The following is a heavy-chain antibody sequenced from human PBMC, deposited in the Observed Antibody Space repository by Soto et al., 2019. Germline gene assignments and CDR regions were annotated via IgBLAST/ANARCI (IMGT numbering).Heavy chain of an antibody. CDR1: GFTYSDYT. CDR3: ARSTSGYFAY. Sequence: EVQLLQSGGGLVQPGGSLTLSCAASGFTYSDYTMSWVRQAPRAALESISAILADYNTYYTDSVRGRFTISRDNTKNTLYLELNSLRAEDTDGCYGARSTSGYFAYWGQGDLVNISS. D-gene: IGHD2-2*01. V-gene: IGHV3-23*01. J-gene: IGHJ4*02. CDR2: ILADYNT.